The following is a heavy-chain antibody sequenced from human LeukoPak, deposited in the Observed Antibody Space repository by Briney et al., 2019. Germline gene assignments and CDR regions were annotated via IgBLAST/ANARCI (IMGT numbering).Heavy chain of an antibody. CDR3: ATEASSGLED. V-gene: IGHV3-7*01. CDR1: GFTFSSYW. D-gene: IGHD6-19*01. J-gene: IGHJ4*02. CDR2: IKQDGSEK. Sequence: GGSMRLSCAASGFTFSSYWMSWVRQAPGKGLEWVANIKQDGSEKYYLDSVKGRFTISRDNAENSLYLQMNSLRAEDTAVYYCATEASSGLEDWGQGILVTVSS.